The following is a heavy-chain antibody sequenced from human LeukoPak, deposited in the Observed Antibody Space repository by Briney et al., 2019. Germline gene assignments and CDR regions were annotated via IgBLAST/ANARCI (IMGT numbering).Heavy chain of an antibody. CDR3: ASTGGSSWPYDAFDI. Sequence: LSGGSLRLSCAASGITVSSNYMSWVRQAPGKGLEWVSVIYSGGSTYYADSVKGRSTISRDNSKNTLYLQMNSLRAEDTAVYYCASTGGSSWPYDAFDIWGQGTMVTVSS. CDR1: GITVSSNY. D-gene: IGHD6-13*01. J-gene: IGHJ3*02. V-gene: IGHV3-53*01. CDR2: IYSGGST.